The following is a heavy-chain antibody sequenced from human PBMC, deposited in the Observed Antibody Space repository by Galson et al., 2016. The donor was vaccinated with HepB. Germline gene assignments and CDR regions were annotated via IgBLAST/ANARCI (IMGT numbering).Heavy chain of an antibody. CDR3: ARWHFSAGDY. CDR1: RLTFSSYW. V-gene: IGHV3-7*02. D-gene: IGHD2/OR15-2a*01. CDR2: MNQDGSER. Sequence: SLRLSCAASRLTFSSYWMTWVRQAPGKGLEWVANMNQDGSERYYVDSVKGRFTVSRDNANNALYLQISSLRVEDTAVYYCARWHFSAGDYWGQGILVTVSS. J-gene: IGHJ4*02.